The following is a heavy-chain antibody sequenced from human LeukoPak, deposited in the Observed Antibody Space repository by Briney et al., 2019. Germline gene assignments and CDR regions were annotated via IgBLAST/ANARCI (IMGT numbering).Heavy chain of an antibody. CDR1: GFTFDDYA. CDR3: AKSEGRWLVLDAFDI. J-gene: IGHJ3*02. V-gene: IGHV3-9*01. CDR2: ISWNSGSI. Sequence: PGRSLRLSCAASGFTFDDYAMHWVRQAPGKGLEWVSGISWNSGSIGYADSVKGRFTISRDNAKNSLYLQMNSLRAEDTALYYCAKSEGRWLVLDAFDIWGQGTMVTVSS. D-gene: IGHD6-19*01.